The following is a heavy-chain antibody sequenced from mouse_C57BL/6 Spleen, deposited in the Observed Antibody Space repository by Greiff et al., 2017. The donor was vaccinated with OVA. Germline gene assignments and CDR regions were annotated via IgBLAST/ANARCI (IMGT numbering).Heavy chain of an antibody. V-gene: IGHV1-50*01. CDR2: IDPSDSYT. CDR3: AREAYY. Sequence: VQLQQPGAELVKPGASVKLSCKASGYTFTSYWMQWVKQRPGQGLEWIGEIDPSDSYTNYNQKFKCKATVTVDTSSSTAYMQLSSLTSEDSAVYYCAREAYYWGQGTTLTVSS. D-gene: IGHD6-1*01. CDR1: GYTFTSYW. J-gene: IGHJ2*01.